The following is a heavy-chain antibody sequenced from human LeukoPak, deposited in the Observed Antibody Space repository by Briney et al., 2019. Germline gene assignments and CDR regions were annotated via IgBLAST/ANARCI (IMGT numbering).Heavy chain of an antibody. CDR2: ISRSGSTI. D-gene: IGHD2-15*01. CDR1: GFTFSDYY. Sequence: TGGALRLSCAASGFTFSDYYMSWIRQAPGKGLEWGSYISRSGSTIYYADSVKGRFTISRDNAKNSLYLQMNSLRAEDTAVYYCARDPSGGTDYFDYWGQGTLVTASS. V-gene: IGHV3-11*04. J-gene: IGHJ4*02. CDR3: ARDPSGGTDYFDY.